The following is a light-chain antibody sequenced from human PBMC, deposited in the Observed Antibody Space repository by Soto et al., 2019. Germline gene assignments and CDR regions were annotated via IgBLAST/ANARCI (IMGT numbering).Light chain of an antibody. CDR3: CSYAGSSLGVV. V-gene: IGLV2-23*01. CDR2: EGS. CDR1: SSDVGSYNL. J-gene: IGLJ2*01. Sequence: QSALTQPASVSGSPGQSITISCTGTSSDVGSYNLVSWYQQHPGKAPKLMIYEGSKRPSGVSNRFSGSKSGNTASLTISGIQAEDEADYYCCSYAGSSLGVVFGGGTKLTVL.